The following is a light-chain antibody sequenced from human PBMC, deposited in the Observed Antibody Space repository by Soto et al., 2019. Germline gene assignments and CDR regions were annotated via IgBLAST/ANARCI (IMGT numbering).Light chain of an antibody. CDR3: QQSYSTPLT. CDR1: KSISSS. Sequence: DIQMTQSPSPLSASVGERVTITCWASKSISSSLNWYQQKPGKAPHLLIYASSNLQNGVPSRFSGSGSGTDFTLTISSLQPEDFATYYCQQSYSTPLTCGRGTKVDIK. V-gene: IGKV1-39*01. J-gene: IGKJ4*01. CDR2: ASS.